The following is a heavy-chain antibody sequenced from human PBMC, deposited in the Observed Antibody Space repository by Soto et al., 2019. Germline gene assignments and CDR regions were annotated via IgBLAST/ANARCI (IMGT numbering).Heavy chain of an antibody. V-gene: IGHV1-46*01. CDR3: DY. CDR2: VNPSGGST. J-gene: IGHJ4*02. CDR1: GYIFTAYS. Sequence: GASVKVSCKASGYIFTAYSMHWVRRAPGQGLEWMGVVNPSGGSTNYAQKFQGRITLTRDTSRNTVYMDLSSLTSEDTAVYYIDYWGQGTLVTVSS.